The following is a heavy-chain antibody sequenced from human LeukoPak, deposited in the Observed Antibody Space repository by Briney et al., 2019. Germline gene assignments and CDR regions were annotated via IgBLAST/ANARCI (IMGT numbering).Heavy chain of an antibody. J-gene: IGHJ4*02. D-gene: IGHD4-17*01. CDR2: ISWNSGSI. Sequence: PGRSLRLTCAASGFTFDDYAMHWVRQAPGKGLEWVSGISWNSGSIGYADSVKGRFTISRDNAKNSLYLQMNSLRAEDTAVYYCARRLYGDYSIAGDYWGQGTLVTVSS. CDR1: GFTFDDYA. CDR3: ARRLYGDYSIAGDY. V-gene: IGHV3-9*01.